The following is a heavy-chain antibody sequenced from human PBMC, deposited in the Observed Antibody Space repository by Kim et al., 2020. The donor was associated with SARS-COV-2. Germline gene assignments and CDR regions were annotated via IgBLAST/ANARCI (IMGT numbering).Heavy chain of an antibody. Sequence: ASVKVSCKASGYTFDTFSLYWLRQAPGQRFEWMGWINGGNGNTRYSQNFQGRVIFTGDTSATTAYMELTSLTFKDTAVYYCAREGSGSYNWLDPWGQGTLVTVSS. CDR2: INGGNGNT. D-gene: IGHD3-10*01. CDR3: AREGSGSYNWLDP. V-gene: IGHV1-3*01. CDR1: GYTFDTFS. J-gene: IGHJ5*02.